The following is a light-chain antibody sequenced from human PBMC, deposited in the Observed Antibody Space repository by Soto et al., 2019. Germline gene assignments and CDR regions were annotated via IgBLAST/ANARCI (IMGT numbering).Light chain of an antibody. CDR1: QTITT. CDR2: RVS. Sequence: EIVLTQSPGTLSLSPGERATLSCRASQTITTLAWYQRKPGQAPRLLIYRVSSRATGVPDRFSGSGSGTDYTLTISRLEPEDFAVYYCQQYGSSPRTFGQGTKADIK. V-gene: IGKV3-20*01. J-gene: IGKJ1*01. CDR3: QQYGSSPRT.